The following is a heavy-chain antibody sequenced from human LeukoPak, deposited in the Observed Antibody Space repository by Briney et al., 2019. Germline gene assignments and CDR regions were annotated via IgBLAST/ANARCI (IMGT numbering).Heavy chain of an antibody. CDR1: GYTFTGYY. V-gene: IGHV1-2*06. J-gene: IGHJ4*02. CDR3: ARQLPSFIVVVPAADFDY. D-gene: IGHD2-2*01. CDR2: SNPNSGGT. Sequence: ASVKVSCKASGYTFTGYYMHWVRQAPGQGLEWVGRSNPNSGGTNYAQKFQGRVTMTRDTSISTAYRELSRLRSDDTAVYYCARQLPSFIVVVPAADFDYWGQGTLVSVSS.